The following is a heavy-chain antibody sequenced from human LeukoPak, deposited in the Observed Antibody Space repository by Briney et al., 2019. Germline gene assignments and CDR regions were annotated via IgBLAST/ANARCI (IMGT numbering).Heavy chain of an antibody. D-gene: IGHD4-17*01. Sequence: GGSLRLSCAASGFTFSNYALIWVRQGPVKGLEWVSAIRGSGLTTFYADSVKGRFTISRDNSRNTLYLQMNSLRAEDTAVYYCAGDPNGDYIGAFDFWGQGTKVTVSS. CDR1: GFTFSNYA. CDR3: AGDPNGDYIGAFDF. J-gene: IGHJ3*01. V-gene: IGHV3-23*01. CDR2: IRGSGLTT.